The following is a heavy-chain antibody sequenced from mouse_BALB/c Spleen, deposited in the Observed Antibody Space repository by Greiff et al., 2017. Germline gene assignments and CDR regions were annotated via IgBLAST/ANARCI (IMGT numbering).Heavy chain of an antibody. V-gene: IGHV3-2*02. CDR2: ISYSGST. J-gene: IGHJ2*01. Sequence: EVQRVESGPGLVKPSQSLSLTCTVTGYSITSDYAWNWIRQFPGNKLEWMGYISYSGSTSYNPSLKSRISITRDTSKNQFFLQLNSVTTEDTATYYCARDNYYFDYWGQGTTLTVSS. CDR3: ARDNYYFDY. D-gene: IGHD1-3*01. CDR1: GYSITSDYA.